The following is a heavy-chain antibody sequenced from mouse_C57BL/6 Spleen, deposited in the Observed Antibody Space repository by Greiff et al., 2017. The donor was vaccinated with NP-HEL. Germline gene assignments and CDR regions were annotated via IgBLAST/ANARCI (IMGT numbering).Heavy chain of an antibody. CDR2: IDPSDSYT. V-gene: IGHV1-50*01. J-gene: IGHJ2*01. CDR1: GYTFTSYW. CDR3: ARKASNWEPSFDY. D-gene: IGHD4-1*01. Sequence: QVQLQQPGAELVKPGASVKLSCKASGYTFTSYWMQWVKQRPGQGLEWIGEIDPSDSYTNYNQKFTGKATLTVDTSSSTAYMHLSSLTSNYSAVYSCARKASNWEPSFDYWGPGTTLTFSS.